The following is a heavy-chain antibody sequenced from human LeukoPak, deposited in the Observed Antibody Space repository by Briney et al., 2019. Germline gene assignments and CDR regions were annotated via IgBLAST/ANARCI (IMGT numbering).Heavy chain of an antibody. CDR1: GGSISSSNW. Sequence: SENLSLTCAVSGGSISSSNWWSWVRQPPGKGLEWIGQIYHSGSTNYNPSLKSRVAISVDKSKNQFSLNLISVTAADTAVYYCARAGQGYCTSASCYLSLDYWGQGTLVTVSS. CDR2: IYHSGST. V-gene: IGHV4-4*02. J-gene: IGHJ4*02. D-gene: IGHD2-2*01. CDR3: ARAGQGYCTSASCYLSLDY.